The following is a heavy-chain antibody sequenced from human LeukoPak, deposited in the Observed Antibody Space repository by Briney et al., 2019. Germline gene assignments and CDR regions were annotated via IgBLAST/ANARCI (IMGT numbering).Heavy chain of an antibody. CDR2: INHSGST. V-gene: IGHV4-34*01. D-gene: IGHD4-11*01. Sequence: SETLSLTCAVYGGSFSGYYWSWIRQPPGKGLEWIGEINHSGSTNYNPSLKSRVTISVDTSKNQFSLKLSSVTAADTAVYCCARPYSNYWGYYYYMDVWGKGTTVTVSS. J-gene: IGHJ6*03. CDR3: ARPYSNYWGYYYYMDV. CDR1: GGSFSGYY.